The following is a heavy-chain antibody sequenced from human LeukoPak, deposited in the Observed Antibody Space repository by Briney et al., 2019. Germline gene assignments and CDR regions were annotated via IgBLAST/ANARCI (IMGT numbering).Heavy chain of an antibody. J-gene: IGHJ4*02. Sequence: SETLSLTCAVYGGSFSGYYWSWIRQPPGKGLEWIGEINHSGSTNYNPSLKSRVTISVDTSKNQFSLKLSSVTAADTAVYYCARDRRGTIFGVVIIDYFDYWGQGTLVTVSS. D-gene: IGHD3-3*01. CDR3: ARDRRGTIFGVVIIDYFDY. V-gene: IGHV4-34*01. CDR1: GGSFSGYY. CDR2: INHSGST.